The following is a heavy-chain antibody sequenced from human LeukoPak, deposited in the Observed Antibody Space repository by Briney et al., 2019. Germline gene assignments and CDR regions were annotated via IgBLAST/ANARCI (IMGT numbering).Heavy chain of an antibody. Sequence: SETLSLTCAVSGGSISSGGYYWSWIRQPPGKGLEWIGYIYYSGSTNYNPSLKSRVTISVDTSKNQFSLKLSSVTAADTAVYYCARESAVYGMDVWGQGTTVTVSS. CDR3: ARESAVYGMDV. V-gene: IGHV4-61*08. J-gene: IGHJ6*02. CDR2: IYYSGST. CDR1: GGSISSGGYY.